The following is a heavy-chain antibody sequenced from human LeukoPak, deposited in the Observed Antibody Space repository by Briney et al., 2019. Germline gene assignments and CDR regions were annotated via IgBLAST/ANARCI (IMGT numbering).Heavy chain of an antibody. Sequence: GGSLRLSCAASGFTFSNAWMSWVRQAPGKGLEWVGHIKSKTDGGTTDYAAPVKGRFTISRDNSKNTLYLQMNSLRVEDTAVYYCAKIAETSGTYGQGFDYWGQGTLVTVSS. CDR1: GFTFSNAW. CDR2: IKSKTDGGTT. CDR3: AKIAETSGTYGQGFDY. V-gene: IGHV3-15*01. D-gene: IGHD1-26*01. J-gene: IGHJ4*02.